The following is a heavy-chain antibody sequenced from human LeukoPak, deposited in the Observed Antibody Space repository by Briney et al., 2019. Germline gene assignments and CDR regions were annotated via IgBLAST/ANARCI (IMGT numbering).Heavy chain of an antibody. D-gene: IGHD5-18*01. CDR2: ISSSGSTI. J-gene: IGHJ4*02. CDR3: ARDLYPYHTAIYDY. V-gene: IGHV3-11*01. Sequence: GGSLRLSCAASGFTFSDYYMSWIRQAPGKGLEWVSYISSSGSTIYYADSVKGRFTISRDNAKNSLYLQMNSLRAEDTAVYYCARDLYPYHTAIYDYWGQGTLVTVSS. CDR1: GFTFSDYY.